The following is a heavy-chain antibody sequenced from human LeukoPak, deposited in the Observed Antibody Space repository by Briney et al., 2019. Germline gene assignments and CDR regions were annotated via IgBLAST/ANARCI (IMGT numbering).Heavy chain of an antibody. J-gene: IGHJ6*03. Sequence: GASVKVSCKASGGTFTSYAISWVRQAPGQGLEWMGGIIPIFGTANYAQKFQGRVTITADESTSTAYMELSSLRSEDTAVYYCASTGSGRGYYYYMDVWGKGTTVTISS. CDR2: IIPIFGTA. CDR3: ASTGSGRGYYYYMDV. CDR1: GGTFTSYA. V-gene: IGHV1-69*13. D-gene: IGHD3-10*01.